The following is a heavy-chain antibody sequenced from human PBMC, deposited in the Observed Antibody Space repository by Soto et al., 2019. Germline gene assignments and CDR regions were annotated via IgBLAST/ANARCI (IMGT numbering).Heavy chain of an antibody. Sequence: ASVKVSCKASGGTFSSYAISWVRQAPGQGLEWMGGIIPIFGTANYAQKFQGRVTITADESTSTAYMELSSLRSEDTAVYYCARCGSRDMGENAFDIWGQGTMVTVSS. CDR2: IIPIFGTA. V-gene: IGHV1-69*13. J-gene: IGHJ3*02. CDR1: GGTFSSYA. CDR3: ARCGSRDMGENAFDI. D-gene: IGHD2-15*01.